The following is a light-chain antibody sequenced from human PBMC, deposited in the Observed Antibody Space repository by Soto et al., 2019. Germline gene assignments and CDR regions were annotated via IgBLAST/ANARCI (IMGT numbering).Light chain of an antibody. CDR3: QSYDSSLSGNWV. Sequence: QSVLTQPPSVSGAPGQRVTISCTGSSCNIGAGYDVHWYQQLPGTAPKLLIYGNSNRPSGVPDQFSGSKSGTSASLAITGLQAEDEADYYCQSYDSSLSGNWVFGGGTKLTVL. CDR2: GNS. V-gene: IGLV1-40*01. CDR1: SCNIGAGYD. J-gene: IGLJ3*02.